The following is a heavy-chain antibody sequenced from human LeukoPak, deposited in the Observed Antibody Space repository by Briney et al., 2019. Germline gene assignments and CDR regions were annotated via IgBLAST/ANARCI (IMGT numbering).Heavy chain of an antibody. CDR3: ARGLVPRDY. CDR1: GFTFSSYW. CDR2: ISSSSYI. D-gene: IGHD6-19*01. Sequence: GGSLRLSCAASGFTFSSYWMHWVRQAPGKGLEWVSSISSSSYIYYADSVKGRFTISRDNAKNSLYLQMNSLRAEDTAVYYCARGLVPRDYWGQGTLVTVSS. V-gene: IGHV3-21*01. J-gene: IGHJ4*02.